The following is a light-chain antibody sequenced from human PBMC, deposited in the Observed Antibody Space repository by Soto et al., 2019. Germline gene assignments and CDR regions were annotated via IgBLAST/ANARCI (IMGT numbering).Light chain of an antibody. J-gene: IGKJ1*01. CDR3: LHYYEWPRWT. CDR2: TAS. CDR1: QDISKW. Sequence: DIQMTQSPSSVSASLGDRVTITCRASQDISKWIACYQHKPGRAPKLLIHTASTIQREVPSRFSVSGSGTDFTLTISSLQSEDFAVYYCLHYYEWPRWTFGQGTKVDI. V-gene: IGKV1-12*01.